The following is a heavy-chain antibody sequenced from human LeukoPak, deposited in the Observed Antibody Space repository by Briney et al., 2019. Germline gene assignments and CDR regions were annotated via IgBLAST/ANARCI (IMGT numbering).Heavy chain of an antibody. V-gene: IGHV4-59*01. CDR3: ASSGWRYFDL. J-gene: IGHJ2*01. CDR1: GGSISSYY. Sequence: SETLSLTCTVSGGSISSYYWSWIRQPPGKGLEWIGYIYYSGSTNYNPSLKSRVTTSVDTSKNQFSLKLSSVTAADTAVYYCASSGWRYFDLWGRGTLVTVSS. D-gene: IGHD6-19*01. CDR2: IYYSGST.